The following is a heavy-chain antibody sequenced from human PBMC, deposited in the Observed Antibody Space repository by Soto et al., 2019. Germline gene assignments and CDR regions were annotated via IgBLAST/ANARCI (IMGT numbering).Heavy chain of an antibody. CDR1: GGSISSSSYY. CDR2: IYNSGPT. Sequence: SETLSLTCTVSGGSISSSSYYWGWIRQPPGKGLEWIGSIYNSGPTYYNPSLKSRLTISVDTSKNQFSLRLTSMIAADTAVYYCVRRKGSGDFSPDYWGQGTLVTVSS. V-gene: IGHV4-39*01. CDR3: VRRKGSGDFSPDY. J-gene: IGHJ4*02. D-gene: IGHD3-10*01.